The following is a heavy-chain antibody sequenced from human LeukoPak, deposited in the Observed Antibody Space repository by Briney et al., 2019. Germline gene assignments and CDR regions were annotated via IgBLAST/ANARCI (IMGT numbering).Heavy chain of an antibody. CDR1: GFTFSSYG. J-gene: IGHJ6*02. CDR2: ISYDGSNK. V-gene: IGHV3-30*18. CDR3: AKAQLGPGAYGMDV. D-gene: IGHD1-1*01. Sequence: GGSLRLSCADSGFTFSSYGMNWVRQAPGKRLEWVAVISYDGSNKYYADSVKGRFTISRDNSKNTLYLQMNSLRAEDTAVYYCAKAQLGPGAYGMDVWGQGTTVTVSS.